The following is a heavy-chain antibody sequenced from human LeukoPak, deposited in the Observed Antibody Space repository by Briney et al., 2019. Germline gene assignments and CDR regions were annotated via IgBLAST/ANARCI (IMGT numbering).Heavy chain of an antibody. V-gene: IGHV1-8*01. D-gene: IGHD2-15*01. J-gene: IGHJ4*02. CDR3: ARDREYGSVPGFDY. CDR1: GYTFHHND. Sequence: ASENVPCKACGYTFHHNDLKWVRQATGRGLEWLGWMNPNSGNTGYAQKLQGRVTMTRNTSINTAYMELSSLKSEDTAVYYCARDREYGSVPGFDYWAQGTLVTVSS. CDR2: MNPNSGNT.